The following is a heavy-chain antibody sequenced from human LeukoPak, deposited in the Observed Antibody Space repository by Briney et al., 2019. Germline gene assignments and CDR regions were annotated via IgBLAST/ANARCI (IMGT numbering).Heavy chain of an antibody. CDR1: GFTFSAYA. CDR3: AKHVRTGTSVSWFDP. J-gene: IGHJ5*02. V-gene: IGHV3-23*01. CDR2: INDNGGAT. D-gene: IGHD1-1*01. Sequence: GGSLRLSCAGSGFTFSAYAMSWVRQAPGKGLECVLTINDNGGATFYAESVKGRFTISRDNSKNTLSLQMNSLRAEDTAVYYCAKHVRTGTSVSWFDPWGQGTLVTVSS.